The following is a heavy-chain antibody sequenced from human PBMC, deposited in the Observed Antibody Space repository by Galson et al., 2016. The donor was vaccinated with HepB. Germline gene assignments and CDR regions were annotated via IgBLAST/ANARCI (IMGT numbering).Heavy chain of an antibody. CDR3: PGITILGVVNPYYYYGLDV. CDR2: IHYSGTT. Sequence: SETLSLTCSVSGGSINSGDYFWAWVRQPPGKGLEWIANIHYSGTTYYNPSLRSRVTISLDTSKNQFSLNLRSVTAADTAVYFCPGITILGVVNPYYYYGLDVWGQGTTVTVSS. CDR1: GGSINSGDYF. J-gene: IGHJ6*02. V-gene: IGHV4-39*01. D-gene: IGHD3-3*01.